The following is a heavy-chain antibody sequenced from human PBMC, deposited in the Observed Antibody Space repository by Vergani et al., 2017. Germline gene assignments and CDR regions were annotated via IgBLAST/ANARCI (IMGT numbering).Heavy chain of an antibody. CDR3: ARDRLVAGSPSYFDY. CDR2: IYSGGST. J-gene: IGHJ4*02. D-gene: IGHD6-13*01. V-gene: IGHV3-53*04. Sequence: VQLVESGGGLVKPGGSLRLSCAASGFTFSDYYMSWIRQAPGKGLEWVSVIYSGGSTYYADSVKGRFTISRHNSKNTLYLQMNSLRAEDTAVYYCARDRLVAGSPSYFDYWGQGTLVTVSS. CDR1: GFTFSDYY.